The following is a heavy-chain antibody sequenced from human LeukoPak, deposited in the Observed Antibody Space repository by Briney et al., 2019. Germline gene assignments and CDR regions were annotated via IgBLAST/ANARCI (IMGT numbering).Heavy chain of an antibody. CDR2: IRYDGSNK. Sequence: PGGSLRLSCAASGFTFSNYGMHWVRQAPGKGLEWVAFIRYDGSNKYYSDSVKGRFTISRDNSKNTVYLQMNSLRAEDTAVYYCAVQDGGYWGQGTLVTVSS. J-gene: IGHJ4*02. CDR3: AVQDGGY. CDR1: GFTFSNYG. D-gene: IGHD3-16*01. V-gene: IGHV3-30*02.